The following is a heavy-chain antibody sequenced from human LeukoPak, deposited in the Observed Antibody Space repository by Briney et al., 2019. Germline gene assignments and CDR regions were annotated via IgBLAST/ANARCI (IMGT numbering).Heavy chain of an antibody. CDR3: AKGLRAQQWLSFDY. V-gene: IGHV3-23*01. CDR1: GFTFSSYA. CDR2: ISGSGGYT. Sequence: GGSLRLSCAASGFTFSSYAMHWVRQAPGKGLEWVSAISGSGGYTYYADSVKGRFTISRDNSKNTLYLQMNSLRAEDTAVYYCAKGLRAQQWLSFDYWGQGTLVTVSS. J-gene: IGHJ4*02. D-gene: IGHD5-18*01.